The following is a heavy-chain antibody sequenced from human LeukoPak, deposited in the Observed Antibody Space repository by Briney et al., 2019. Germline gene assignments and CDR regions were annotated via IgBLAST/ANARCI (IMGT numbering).Heavy chain of an antibody. CDR2: IIPIFGTA. CDR3: ARRGYSYGYNFHY. Sequence: SVKVSCKASGGTFSSYAISWVRQAPGQGLEWMGGIIPIFGTANYAQKFQGRVTITADESTSTAYMELSSLRSEDTAVYYCARRGYSYGYNFHYWGQGTLVTVSS. V-gene: IGHV1-69*13. J-gene: IGHJ4*02. CDR1: GGTFSSYA. D-gene: IGHD5-18*01.